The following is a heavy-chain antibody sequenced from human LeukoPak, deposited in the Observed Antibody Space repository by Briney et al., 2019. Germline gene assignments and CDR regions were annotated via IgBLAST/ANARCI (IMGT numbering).Heavy chain of an antibody. J-gene: IGHJ6*03. CDR3: GRGAGGDYYFYMDV. CDR2: IWYDRSNK. D-gene: IGHD1-14*01. CDR1: GFSFSTYF. V-gene: IGHV3-33*08. Sequence: GGSLRLSCEASGFSFSTYFLSWIRQAPGKGLEWVAIIWYDRSNKDYADSVKGRFTISRDNSKNTLYLQMNSLRAEDTAVYFCGRGAGGDYYFYMDVWGKGTTVTVSS.